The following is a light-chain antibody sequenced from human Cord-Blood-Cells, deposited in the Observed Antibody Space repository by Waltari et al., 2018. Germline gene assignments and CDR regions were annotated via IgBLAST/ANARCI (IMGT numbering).Light chain of an antibody. Sequence: DIQMTKSPSSLSASVGDRVTITCRASQGISNYLSWYQQKPGKVPKLLIYAASTLQSGVPSRFSVSVSGTDFTLTISSLQPEDVATYYCQKYNSAPYTFGQGTKLEIK. J-gene: IGKJ2*01. CDR3: QKYNSAPYT. CDR2: AAS. CDR1: QGISNY. V-gene: IGKV1-27*01.